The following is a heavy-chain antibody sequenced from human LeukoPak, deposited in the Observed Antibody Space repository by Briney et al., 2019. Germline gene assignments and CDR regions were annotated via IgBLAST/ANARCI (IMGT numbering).Heavy chain of an antibody. D-gene: IGHD6-13*01. Sequence: ASVKVSCKASGYTFTGHYMHWVRQAPGQGLEWMGRINPNSGGTNYAQKFQGRITMTRDTSINTAYMELSRLRSDDTAAYYCARAGDLGTAAALSWGKGTTVTVSS. CDR1: GYTFTGHY. J-gene: IGHJ6*04. CDR2: INPNSGGT. CDR3: ARAGDLGTAAALS. V-gene: IGHV1-2*06.